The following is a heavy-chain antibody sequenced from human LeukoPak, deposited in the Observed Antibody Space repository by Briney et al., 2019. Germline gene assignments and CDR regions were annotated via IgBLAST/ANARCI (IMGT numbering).Heavy chain of an antibody. CDR1: GGSISSGGYY. Sequence: PSQTLSLTCTVSGGSISSGGYYWSWIRQPPGKGLEWIGYIYHSGSTYYNPSLKSRVTISVDRSKNQFSLKLSSVTAADTAVYYCARMGAYGDYGAQNYFDYWGQGTLVTVSS. D-gene: IGHD4-17*01. V-gene: IGHV4-30-2*01. CDR2: IYHSGST. J-gene: IGHJ4*02. CDR3: ARMGAYGDYGAQNYFDY.